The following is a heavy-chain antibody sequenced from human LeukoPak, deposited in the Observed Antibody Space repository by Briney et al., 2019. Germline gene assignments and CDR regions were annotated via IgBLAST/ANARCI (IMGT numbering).Heavy chain of an antibody. J-gene: IGHJ4*01. Sequence: PGGSLRLSCAASGLTVSSSYMSWVSQAPGKGLEWVSVIYGGGNTFYTVSVGGRFTISRDSSKNTLDLQMNSLRAEDTAVYFCVYGDFLRTVNYFDYWGHGTLVTVSS. V-gene: IGHV3-66*01. CDR2: IYGGGNT. CDR1: GLTVSSSY. CDR3: VYGDFLRTVNYFDY. D-gene: IGHD4-17*01.